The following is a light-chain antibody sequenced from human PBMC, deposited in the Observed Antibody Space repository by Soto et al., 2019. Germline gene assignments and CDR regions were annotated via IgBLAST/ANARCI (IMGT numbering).Light chain of an antibody. V-gene: IGKV1-5*03. J-gene: IGKJ5*01. CDR2: KAS. CDR1: QSISSW. Sequence: IKMSQSPSTLSATVGDRVTITCRASQSISSWLAWYQQKPGKAPNVLIYKASSLESGVPSRFSGSGSGTDFTLTITRLEPEDSAVYFCQQYTGPPTTFGQGTRLE. CDR3: QQYTGPPTT.